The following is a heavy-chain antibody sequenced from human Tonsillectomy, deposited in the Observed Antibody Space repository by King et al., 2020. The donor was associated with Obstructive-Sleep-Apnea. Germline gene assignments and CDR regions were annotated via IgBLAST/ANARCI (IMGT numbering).Heavy chain of an antibody. Sequence: VQLQESGPGLVKPSETLSLTCTVSGGSISSYYWSWVRQPPGKGLEWIGYMYYSGSTNYNPSLKSPVTISVDTSKNQFSLKLSSVTAADTAVYYCARQAYCGGDCYQARGFDPWGQGTLVTVSS. J-gene: IGHJ5*02. D-gene: IGHD2-21*02. CDR2: MYYSGST. CDR1: GGSISSYY. V-gene: IGHV4-59*01. CDR3: ARQAYCGGDCYQARGFDP.